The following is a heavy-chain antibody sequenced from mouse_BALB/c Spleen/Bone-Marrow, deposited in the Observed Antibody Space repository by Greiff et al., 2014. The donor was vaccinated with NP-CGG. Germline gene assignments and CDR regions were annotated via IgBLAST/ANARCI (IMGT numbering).Heavy chain of an antibody. V-gene: IGHV1S45*01. CDR3: ARHGSSYVRFAY. CDR2: INHYNDYT. J-gene: IGHJ3*01. CDR1: GYTFTDYH. Sequence: EVQLQQSGAELVRPGASVKLSCRAFGYTFTDYHINWVQQRPGQGLDWIGYINHYNDYTNYNQKFKGKAPLIVDKSSSTTYMELSSLTSEDSAVFYCARHGSSYVRFAYWGQGTLVTVSA. D-gene: IGHD1-1*01.